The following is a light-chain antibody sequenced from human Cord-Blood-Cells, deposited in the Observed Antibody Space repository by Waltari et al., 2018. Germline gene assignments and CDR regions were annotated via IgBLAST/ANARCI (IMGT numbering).Light chain of an antibody. CDR2: DVS. V-gene: IGLV2-14*03. J-gene: IGLJ3*02. CDR1: SSDVVGYNF. CDR3: SSYTSSSTLV. Sequence: QSALTQPASVSGSPGQSIPISCTGTSSDVVGYNFVSWYQQHPGKAPKLMIYDVSNRPSGVSNRLSGSKSGNTASLTISGLQAEDEADYYCSSYTSSSTLVFGGGTKLTVL.